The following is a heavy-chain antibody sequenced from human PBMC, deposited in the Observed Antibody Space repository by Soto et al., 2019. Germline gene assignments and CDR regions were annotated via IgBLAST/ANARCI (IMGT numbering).Heavy chain of an antibody. CDR1: GFNFNNFE. D-gene: IGHD1-26*01. CDR2: IGRRGDTI. Sequence: EVQLVESGGGLVRPGGSLRLSCAASGFNFNNFEMSWVRQAPGKGLEWISYIGRRGDTIYYADSVKGRFTISRDNAKKSLYLQMNSLRAEDTAVYYCARVAVEHYYGDFEDWGQGTLVTVSS. CDR3: ARVAVEHYYGDFED. V-gene: IGHV3-48*03. J-gene: IGHJ4*02.